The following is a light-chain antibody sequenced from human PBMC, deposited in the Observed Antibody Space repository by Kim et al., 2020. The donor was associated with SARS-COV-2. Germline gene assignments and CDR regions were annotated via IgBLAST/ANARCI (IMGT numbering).Light chain of an antibody. CDR1: RDIGHY. Sequence: DMQMTQSPSSLSASVGDRVTITCRASRDIGHYLAWYQQKPGKVPKLLIYAASALQSGVPSRFSGSASGTDFTLTISSLQPEDFATYYCQNYNGAPLTFGGGTKLEI. J-gene: IGKJ4*01. V-gene: IGKV1-27*01. CDR2: AAS. CDR3: QNYNGAPLT.